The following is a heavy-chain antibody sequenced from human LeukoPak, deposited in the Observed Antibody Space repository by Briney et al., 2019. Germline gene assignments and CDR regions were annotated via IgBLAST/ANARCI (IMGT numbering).Heavy chain of an antibody. D-gene: IGHD5-18*01. J-gene: IGHJ5*02. CDR2: IYYSGSA. CDR1: GGSISSGDYY. Sequence: PSETLSLTCTVSGGSISSGDYYWSWIRQPPGKGLEWIGYIYYSGSAYYNPSLKSRVTISVDTSKNQFSLKLSTVTAADTAVDYCARGGSERWIQLWLHWFDPWGQGTLVTVSS. CDR3: ARGGSERWIQLWLHWFDP. V-gene: IGHV4-30-4*08.